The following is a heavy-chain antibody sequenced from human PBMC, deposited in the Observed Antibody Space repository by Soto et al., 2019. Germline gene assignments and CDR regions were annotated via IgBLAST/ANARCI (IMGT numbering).Heavy chain of an antibody. CDR3: VRDSHGDY. CDR2: IDHDGST. CDR1: GFTFSNYW. V-gene: IGHV3-74*01. Sequence: EVQLVESGGGLVQPGGSLRLSCAASGFTFSNYWMHWVRQAPGKGLAWVARIDHDGSTDYAGSVRSRFTVYRDNAESMLYLQMNSLRDDDTALYYCVRDSHGDYWGQGTLVTVSS. J-gene: IGHJ4*02.